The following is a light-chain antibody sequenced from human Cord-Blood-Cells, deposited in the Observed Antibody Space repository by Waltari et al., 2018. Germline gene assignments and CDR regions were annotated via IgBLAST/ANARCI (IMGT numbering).Light chain of an antibody. CDR1: KLGDKY. CDR2: QDS. Sequence: SYELTQPPSVSVSPGQTASITCSGDKLGDKYACWYQQKPGQSPVLVIYQDSKWPSGIPGRFSGSNSGNTATLTISGTQAMDEADYYCQAWDSSTAVFGGGTKLTVL. V-gene: IGLV3-1*01. CDR3: QAWDSSTAV. J-gene: IGLJ3*02.